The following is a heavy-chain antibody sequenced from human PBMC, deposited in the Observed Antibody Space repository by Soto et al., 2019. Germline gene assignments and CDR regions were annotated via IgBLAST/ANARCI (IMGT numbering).Heavy chain of an antibody. D-gene: IGHD3-3*01. J-gene: IGHJ6*02. V-gene: IGHV1-69*13. CDR3: ARADYDFWSGGRYYYYGMDV. CDR1: GGTFSSYA. CDR2: IIPIFGTA. Sequence: SVKVSCKASGGTFSSYAISWVRQAPGQGLEWMGWIIPIFGTANYAQKFQGRVTITADESTSTAYMELSSLRSEDTAVYYCARADYDFWSGGRYYYYGMDVWGQGTTVTVSS.